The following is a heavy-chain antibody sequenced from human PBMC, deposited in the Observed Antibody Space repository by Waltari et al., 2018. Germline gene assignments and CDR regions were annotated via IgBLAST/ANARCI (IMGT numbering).Heavy chain of an antibody. D-gene: IGHD3-10*01. CDR3: ARGYPFSFYGAGTYYNVYDY. J-gene: IGHJ4*02. V-gene: IGHV1-8*01. CDR1: GYTFTSYD. Sequence: QVQLVQSGAEVKKPGASVTVSCRASGYTFTSYDINWVRQATGQGLEWMGWMNPNSGNTDYEQKFQGRVTMTRNTSISTAYMELSSLRSEDTAVYYWARGYPFSFYGAGTYYNVYDYWGQGTLVTVSS. CDR2: MNPNSGNT.